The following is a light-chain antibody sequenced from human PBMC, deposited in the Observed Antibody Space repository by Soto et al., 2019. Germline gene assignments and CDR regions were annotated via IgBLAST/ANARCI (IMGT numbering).Light chain of an antibody. CDR2: GNS. CDR3: QSYDSSMSGHV. CDR1: SSNSGAGYD. J-gene: IGLJ1*01. V-gene: IGLV1-40*01. Sequence: QSVLTQPPSVSGAPGQRVTISCTGSSSNSGAGYDVHWYQQLPGTAPKLLIYGNSNRPSGVPDRFSGSKSGTSASLAITGLQAEDEADYYCQSYDSSMSGHVFGTGTKLTVL.